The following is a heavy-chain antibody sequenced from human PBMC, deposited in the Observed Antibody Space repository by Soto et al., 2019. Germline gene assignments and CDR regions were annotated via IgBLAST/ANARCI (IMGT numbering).Heavy chain of an antibody. CDR1: GFTFDDYA. V-gene: IGHV3-9*01. J-gene: IGHJ4*02. Sequence: ESGGGLVQPGRSLRLSCAASGFTFDDYAMHWVRQAPGKGLEWVSGISWNSGSIGYADSVKGRFTISRDNAKNSLYLQMNSLRAEGTALYYCAKDMRSGYDFWSGYGAFDYWGQGTLVTVSS. CDR3: AKDMRSGYDFWSGYGAFDY. D-gene: IGHD3-3*01. CDR2: ISWNSGSI.